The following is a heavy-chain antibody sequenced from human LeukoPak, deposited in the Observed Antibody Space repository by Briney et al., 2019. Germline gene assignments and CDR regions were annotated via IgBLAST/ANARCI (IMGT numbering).Heavy chain of an antibody. CDR3: ARDFSGASRIDY. CDR2: IALDAYRE. Sequence: GGSLRLSCAASGFTFSSYAMHWVRQAPGKGLEWVAVIALDAYREYHADSVKGRFTISRDNSKNTLYLQMNSLRAEDTAVYYCARDFSGASRIDYWAREPRSPSPQ. V-gene: IGHV3-30-3*01. J-gene: IGHJ4*02. CDR1: GFTFSSYA. D-gene: IGHD4/OR15-4a*01.